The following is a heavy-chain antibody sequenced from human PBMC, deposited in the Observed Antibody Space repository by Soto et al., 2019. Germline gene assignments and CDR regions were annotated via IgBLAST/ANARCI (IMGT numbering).Heavy chain of an antibody. Sequence: EVHLVESGGGLVQPGGSLRLSCAASGFTFSTYWMHWVRQAPGKGLVWVSRINSDGSSTSYADSVKGRFTISRDNAKNTLYLQMNSLRAEDTAGYYCTRVGYSSGYGFWGQGTLVTVSS. CDR1: GFTFSTYW. J-gene: IGHJ4*02. CDR3: TRVGYSSGYGF. CDR2: INSDGSST. D-gene: IGHD5-18*01. V-gene: IGHV3-74*01.